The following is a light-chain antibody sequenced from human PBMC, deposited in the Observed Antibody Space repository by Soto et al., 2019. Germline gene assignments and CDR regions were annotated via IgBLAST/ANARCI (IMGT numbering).Light chain of an antibody. CDR1: QSVRSSY. J-gene: IGKJ5*01. V-gene: IGKV3-20*01. CDR3: QQYGSSLIT. Sequence: EIVMTQSPGTLSVSPGERATLSCRSSQSVRSSYLAWYQQKPGQAPRLLIHGASTRATGIPARFSGSGSGTDFTLTISRLEPEDFAMYYCQQYGSSLITFGQGTRLEIK. CDR2: GAS.